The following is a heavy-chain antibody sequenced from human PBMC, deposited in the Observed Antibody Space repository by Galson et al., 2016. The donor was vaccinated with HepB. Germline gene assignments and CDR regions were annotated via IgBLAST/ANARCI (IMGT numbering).Heavy chain of an antibody. D-gene: IGHD1/OR15-1a*01. J-gene: IGHJ4*02. CDR2: IYSGGRT. CDR3: ARHPQNNL. Sequence: SLRLSCATSGFPFSSYGMHWVRQAPGKGLEGVSVIYSGGRTYYTDSVKGRFTISRDSSKNTLYLQMNSLRAEDTAVYYCARHPQNNLWGQGTLVTVSS. CDR1: GFPFSSYG. V-gene: IGHV3-NL1*01.